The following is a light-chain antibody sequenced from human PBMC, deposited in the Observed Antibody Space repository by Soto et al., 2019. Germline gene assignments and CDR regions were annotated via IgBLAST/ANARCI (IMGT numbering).Light chain of an antibody. V-gene: IGKV3-11*01. CDR1: QFLSSY. J-gene: IGKJ1*01. Sequence: EVVLTQSPATLSLARGERATLSCRASQFLSSYLAWYQQKPGQPPRLLIYDTSNRATGIPARFSGSRSGTDFTLTISSLEPEDFGVYFCHQRNKFGQGTKVDIK. CDR3: HQRNK. CDR2: DTS.